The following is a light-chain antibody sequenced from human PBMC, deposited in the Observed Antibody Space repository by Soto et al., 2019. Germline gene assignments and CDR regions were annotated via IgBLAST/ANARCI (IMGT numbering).Light chain of an antibody. CDR3: QQYNNWPPIT. Sequence: PGDRVTLSCRASQSVSSSYLTWYQQKPGQAPRLLIYDASTRATGIPARFSGSGSGTEFTLTISSLQSEDFAVYYCQQYNNWPPITFGQGTRLEIK. CDR1: QSVSSSY. CDR2: DAS. J-gene: IGKJ5*01. V-gene: IGKV3-15*01.